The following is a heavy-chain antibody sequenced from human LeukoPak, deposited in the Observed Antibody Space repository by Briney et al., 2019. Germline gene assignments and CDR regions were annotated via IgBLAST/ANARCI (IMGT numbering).Heavy chain of an antibody. V-gene: IGHV1-3*03. CDR3: ARGAQPYSSGWYGGHYFDY. CDR2: VNADNSNT. J-gene: IGHJ4*02. Sequence: ASVKVSCKASGFPFTSYAIHWVRQAPGQRLEWMGWVNADNSNTKYSQEFQGRVTITRDTSASTAYMDLNSLRSEDMAVYYCARGAQPYSSGWYGGHYFDYWGQGTLVTVSS. CDR1: GFPFTSYA. D-gene: IGHD6-19*01.